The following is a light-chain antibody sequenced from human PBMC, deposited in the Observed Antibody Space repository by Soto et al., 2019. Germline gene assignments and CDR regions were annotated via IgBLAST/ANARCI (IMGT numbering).Light chain of an antibody. J-gene: IGLJ2*01. Sequence: QSVLTQPASVSGSPGQSITISCTGTSGDIGGYNYVSWYQQHPGKAPKLLISEVTNRPSVVSNRFSGSKSGNTASLTISGLQAEDEADYYCSSYTTNITPVVFGGGTKLTVL. CDR1: SGDIGGYNY. V-gene: IGLV2-14*01. CDR2: EVT. CDR3: SSYTTNITPVV.